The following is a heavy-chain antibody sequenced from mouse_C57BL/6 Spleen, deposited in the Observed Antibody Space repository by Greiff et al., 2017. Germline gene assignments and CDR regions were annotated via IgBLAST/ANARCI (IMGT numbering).Heavy chain of an antibody. Sequence: EVKLMESGGGLVKPGGSLKLSCAASGFTFSDYGMHWVRQAPEKGLEWVAYISRGSSTIYYADTVKGRFTISRDNAKNTLFLQMTSLRSEDTAMYYCARKDFDYWGQGTTLTVSS. CDR2: ISRGSSTI. CDR3: ARKDFDY. CDR1: GFTFSDYG. J-gene: IGHJ2*01. V-gene: IGHV5-17*01.